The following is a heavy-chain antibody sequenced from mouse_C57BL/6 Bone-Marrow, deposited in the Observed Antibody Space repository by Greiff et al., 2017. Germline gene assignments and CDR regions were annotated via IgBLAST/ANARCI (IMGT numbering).Heavy chain of an antibody. CDR2: IYPGNSDT. J-gene: IGHJ3*01. CDR3: TMGGPFAY. V-gene: IGHV1-5*01. Sequence: VQLKQSGTVLARPGASVKMSCKTSGYTITSYWMHWVKQRPGQGLEWIGAIYPGNSDTSYNQKFKGKAKLTAVTSASTAYMEISSLTNEDSAVYYCTMGGPFAYWGQGTLVTVSA. CDR1: GYTITSYW.